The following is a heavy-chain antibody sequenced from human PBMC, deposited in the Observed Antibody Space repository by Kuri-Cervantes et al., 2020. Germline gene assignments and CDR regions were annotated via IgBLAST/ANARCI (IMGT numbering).Heavy chain of an antibody. Sequence: GGSLRLSCAASGFTFSDYYMSWIRQAPGKGLEWVSYISSSGGTIYYADSVKGRFTISRDNAKNSLYLQMNSLRAEDTAVYYCARAPPAGGKDRGVDYWGQGTLVTVSS. CDR3: ARAPPAGGKDRGVDY. CDR2: ISSSGGTI. J-gene: IGHJ4*02. CDR1: GFTFSDYY. V-gene: IGHV3-11*04. D-gene: IGHD4-23*01.